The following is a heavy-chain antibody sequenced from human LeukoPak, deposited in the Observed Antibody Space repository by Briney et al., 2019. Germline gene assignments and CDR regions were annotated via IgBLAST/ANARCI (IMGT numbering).Heavy chain of an antibody. Sequence: PGGSLRLSCAASGFTFSSYAMSWVRQAPGKGLEWVSAISGSGGSTYYADSVKGRFTISRDNSKNTLYLQMNSLRAEDTAVYYRAKDQGRAPYYFDYWGQGTLVTVSS. J-gene: IGHJ4*02. CDR3: AKDQGRAPYYFDY. V-gene: IGHV3-23*01. CDR1: GFTFSSYA. CDR2: ISGSGGST.